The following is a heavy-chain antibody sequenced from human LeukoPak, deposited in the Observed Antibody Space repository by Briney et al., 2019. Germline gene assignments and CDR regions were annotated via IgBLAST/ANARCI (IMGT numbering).Heavy chain of an antibody. CDR1: GFTFDDYT. D-gene: IGHD1-1*01. J-gene: IGHJ3*02. CDR2: ISWDGGST. V-gene: IGHV3-43*01. CDR3: AKDIQHDPSVVGDAFDI. Sequence: GGSLRLSCAASGFTFDDYTMHWVRQAPGKGLEWVSLISWDGGSTYYADSVKGRFTISRDNSKNSLYLQMNSLRTEDTALYYCAKDIQHDPSVVGDAFDIWGQGTMVTVSS.